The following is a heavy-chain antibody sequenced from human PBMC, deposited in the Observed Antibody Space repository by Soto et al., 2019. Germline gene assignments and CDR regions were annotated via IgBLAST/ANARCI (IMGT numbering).Heavy chain of an antibody. D-gene: IGHD5-12*01. CDR3: ARGGIEMATIKNAFDI. J-gene: IGHJ3*02. CDR1: GGSISSCY. Sequence: PSETLSLTCTVSGGSISSCYWSWIRQPPGKGLEWIGYIYYSGSTNYNPSLKSRVTISVDTSKNQFSLKLSSVTAADTAVYYCARGGIEMATIKNAFDIWGQGTMVTVSS. V-gene: IGHV4-59*01. CDR2: IYYSGST.